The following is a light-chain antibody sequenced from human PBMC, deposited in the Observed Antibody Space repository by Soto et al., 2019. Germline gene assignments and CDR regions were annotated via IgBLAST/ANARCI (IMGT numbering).Light chain of an antibody. CDR3: SSYAVSYTHYA. J-gene: IGLJ1*01. V-gene: IGLV2-11*01. CDR1: SSDVGGYNY. Sequence: QSALTQPRSVSGSPGQSITISCTGTSSDVGGYNYVSWYRQHPGKATKLMIYDVSKRPSGVPDRFSGSKSGNTASLTISGLQSEDEAHYYCSSYAVSYTHYAFGTGTKLTVL. CDR2: DVS.